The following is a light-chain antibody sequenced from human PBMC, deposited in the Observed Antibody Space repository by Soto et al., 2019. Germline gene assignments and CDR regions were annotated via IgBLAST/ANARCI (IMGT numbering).Light chain of an antibody. CDR3: PIT. Sequence: EIVLTQSPATLSLSPGEGATLSCRASQSVGSLLAWYQQKPGQAPRLVIYDASNRATGIPARFSGSGSGTDFTLTISSLEPEDFAVCNWPITFGQGTRLEIK. CDR2: DAS. V-gene: IGKV3-11*01. J-gene: IGKJ5*01. CDR1: QSVGSL.